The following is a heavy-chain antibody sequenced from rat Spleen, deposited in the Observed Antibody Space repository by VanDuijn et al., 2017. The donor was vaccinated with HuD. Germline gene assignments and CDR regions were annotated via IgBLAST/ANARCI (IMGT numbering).Heavy chain of an antibody. V-gene: IGHV2-6*01. J-gene: IGHJ2*01. CDR1: GFSLTSYT. CDR2: ISSGGST. Sequence: QVQLKESGPGLVQPSQTLSLTCTVSGFSLTSYTVSWVRQPPGKGLEWIAAISSGGSTYYNSALKSRLSISRDTSKSQVFLKMDSLQTEDPATYYGAIDGSSYISYFDYWGQGVMVTVSS. D-gene: IGHD1-2*01. CDR3: AIDGSSYISYFDY.